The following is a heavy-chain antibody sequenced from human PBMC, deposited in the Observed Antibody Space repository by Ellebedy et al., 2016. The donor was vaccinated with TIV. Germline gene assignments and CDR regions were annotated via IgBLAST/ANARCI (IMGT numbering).Heavy chain of an antibody. D-gene: IGHD2-21*02. V-gene: IGHV5-51*01. CDR3: ARLGGEVTAPFDY. J-gene: IGHJ4*02. CDR2: IYPGDSDT. Sequence: ASVKVSCKGSGYSFTSYWIGWVRQMPGKGLEWMGIIYPGDSDTRYSPSFQGQVTISADKSISTAYLQWSSLKASDTAMYYCARLGGEVTAPFDYWGQGTLVTVSS. CDR1: GYSFTSYW.